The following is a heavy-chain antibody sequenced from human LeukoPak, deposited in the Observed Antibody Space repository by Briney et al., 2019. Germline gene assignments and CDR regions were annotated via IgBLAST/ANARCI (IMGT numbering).Heavy chain of an antibody. CDR3: ARESGYDILTGYLGWFDP. CDR1: GGSISSSSYY. J-gene: IGHJ5*02. CDR2: IYPSGST. Sequence: SETLSLTCTVSGGSISSSSYYWSWIRQPAGKGLEWIGRIYPSGSTNYNPSLKSRVTISIDTSKNQFSLKLTSVTAADTAVYYCARESGYDILTGYLGWFDPWGQGTLVTVSS. D-gene: IGHD3-9*01. V-gene: IGHV4-61*02.